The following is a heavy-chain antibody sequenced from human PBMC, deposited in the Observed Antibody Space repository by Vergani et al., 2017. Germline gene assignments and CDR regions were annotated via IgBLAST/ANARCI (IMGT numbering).Heavy chain of an antibody. Sequence: EVQLVESGGGLVQPGRSLRLSCAASGFTFDDYAMHWVRQAPGKGLVWVSGISWNSGSIGYADSVKGRFTISRDNAKNSLYLQMNSLRAEDTALYYCAKAMITFGGVIVNYFDYWGQGTLVTVSS. J-gene: IGHJ4*02. CDR2: ISWNSGSI. D-gene: IGHD3-16*02. CDR1: GFTFDDYA. V-gene: IGHV3-9*01. CDR3: AKAMITFGGVIVNYFDY.